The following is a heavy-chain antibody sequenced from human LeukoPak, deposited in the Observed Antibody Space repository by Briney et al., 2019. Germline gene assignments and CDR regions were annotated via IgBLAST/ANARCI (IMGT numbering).Heavy chain of an antibody. CDR3: ARDMTAHSSAVSGVPGDY. Sequence: GGSLRLSCAASGFSFDDHAMHWVRQAPGKGLEWVSLINWDGSLIYYGDSVRGRFAISRDNSKNSLFLQMHSLRAEDSAFYYCARDMTAHSSAVSGVPGDYWGQGTLVTVSS. D-gene: IGHD2-21*02. V-gene: IGHV3-43D*03. J-gene: IGHJ4*02. CDR1: GFSFDDHA. CDR2: INWDGSLI.